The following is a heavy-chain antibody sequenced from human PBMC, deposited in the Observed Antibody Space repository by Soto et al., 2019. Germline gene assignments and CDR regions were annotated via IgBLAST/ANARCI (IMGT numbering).Heavy chain of an antibody. V-gene: IGHV3-21*06. CDR2: ISSSTSYV. J-gene: IGHJ5*01. CDR3: ARDPSEGRVGNWFES. Sequence: EVQLVESGGGLVKPGGSLRLSCAASGFTFSRYGMNWLRQAPGKGLEWVASISSSTSYVYYADSVKGRFSNSRDNDKNILYLEMYALRTEDTAVYYCARDPSEGRVGNWFESWGQGTLVTVSS. CDR1: GFTFSRYG. D-gene: IGHD2-2*01.